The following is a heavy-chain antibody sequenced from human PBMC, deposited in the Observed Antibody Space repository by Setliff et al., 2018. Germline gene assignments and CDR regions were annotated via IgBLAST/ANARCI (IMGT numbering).Heavy chain of an antibody. Sequence: GGSLRLSCAASGFTFHDYAMHWVRQAPGKGLEWVSYISSSSTIYYADSVKGRFTISRDNAKNSLYLQMNSLRAEDTAVYYCARDPYYYDSSGYLTFDYWGQGTLVTVSS. CDR1: GFTFHDYA. CDR2: ISSSSTI. J-gene: IGHJ4*02. V-gene: IGHV3-48*01. CDR3: ARDPYYYDSSGYLTFDY. D-gene: IGHD3-22*01.